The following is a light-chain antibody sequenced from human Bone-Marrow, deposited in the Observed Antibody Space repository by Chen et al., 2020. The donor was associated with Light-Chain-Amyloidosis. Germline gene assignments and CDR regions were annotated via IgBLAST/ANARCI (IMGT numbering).Light chain of an antibody. CDR2: ATS. V-gene: IGKV1-39*01. CDR1: QSIKNH. CDR3: EQSYAIPTT. J-gene: IGKJ2*01. Sequence: DIQLTQSPPSLSASVGDRVTITCRSSQSIKNHLNWYQQRPGEAPHVLIYATSSLQAGIPSRFSESGSGTEFTLTISSLQPEDFATYFCEQSYAIPTTFGQGTKLEI.